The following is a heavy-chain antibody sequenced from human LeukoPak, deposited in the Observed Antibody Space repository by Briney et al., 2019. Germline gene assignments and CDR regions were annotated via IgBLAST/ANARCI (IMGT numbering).Heavy chain of an antibody. CDR2: ISGSGGST. V-gene: IGHV3-23*01. CDR3: AKLLNYDFWSGYPNGNWFDP. D-gene: IGHD3-3*01. Sequence: GGSLRLSCAASGFTFSSYAMSWVRQAPGKGLEWVSAISGSGGSTYYADSVKGRFTISRDNSKNTLYLQINSLRAEDTAVYYCAKLLNYDFWSGYPNGNWFDPWGQGTLVTVSS. CDR1: GFTFSSYA. J-gene: IGHJ5*02.